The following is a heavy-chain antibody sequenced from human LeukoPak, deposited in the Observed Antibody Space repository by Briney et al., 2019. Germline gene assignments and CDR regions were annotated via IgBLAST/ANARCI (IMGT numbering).Heavy chain of an antibody. V-gene: IGHV3-30*03. CDR1: GFTFNNYG. J-gene: IGHJ4*02. Sequence: HPGGSLRLSCAASGFTFNNYGMHWDRQAPGKGLEWVAVISYDGSNQYYADSAKGRFTISRDNSKNTLYLQMNSLRAEDTAVYYCAGGVGATDYWGQGTLITVSS. CDR3: AGGVGATDY. D-gene: IGHD1-26*01. CDR2: ISYDGSNQ.